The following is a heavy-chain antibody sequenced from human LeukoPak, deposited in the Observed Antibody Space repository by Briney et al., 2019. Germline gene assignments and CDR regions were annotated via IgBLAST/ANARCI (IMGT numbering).Heavy chain of an antibody. CDR1: GGSISSGGYY. CDR2: IYYSGST. D-gene: IGHD3-10*01. CDR3: ARGKSITMVRDDAFDI. V-gene: IGHV4-31*03. Sequence: SQTRCLTCTVSGGSISSGGYYWSWIRQHPGKGLEWIGYIYYSGSTYYNPSLKSRVTISVDTSKNQFSLKLSSVTAADTAVYYCARGKSITMVRDDAFDIWGQGTMVTVSS. J-gene: IGHJ3*02.